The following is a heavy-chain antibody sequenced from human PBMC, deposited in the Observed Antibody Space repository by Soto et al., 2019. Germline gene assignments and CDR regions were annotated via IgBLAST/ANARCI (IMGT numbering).Heavy chain of an antibody. CDR2: INTGNGNT. CDR3: ARGGGYCRSTSCPGVFDY. J-gene: IGHJ4*02. V-gene: IGHV1-3*04. Sequence: ASVKVSCKASGYTFTSYAIHWVRQAPGQRLEWMGWINTGNGNTKYSQKFQGRVTITRDTSASTAYMELTSLRSEDTAVYYCARGGGYCRSTSCPGVFDYWGQGTLVTVSS. CDR1: GYTFTSYA. D-gene: IGHD2-2*01.